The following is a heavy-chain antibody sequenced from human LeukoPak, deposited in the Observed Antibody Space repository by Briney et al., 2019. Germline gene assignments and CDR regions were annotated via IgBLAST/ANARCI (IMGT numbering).Heavy chain of an antibody. CDR2: ISYCGIT. V-gene: IGHV4-59*08. CDR3: AGDIAAINIPGSRLDP. D-gene: IGHD6-13*01. J-gene: IGHJ5*02. Sequence: SETLSLTCTVSGGSISNDFWSWIRQPPGKGLEWIEYISYCGITNYNPSLKSRVTISVDTSKNQFSLRLRSVTAADTAVYFCAGDIAAINIPGSRLDPWGQGTLVTVSS. CDR1: GGSISNDF.